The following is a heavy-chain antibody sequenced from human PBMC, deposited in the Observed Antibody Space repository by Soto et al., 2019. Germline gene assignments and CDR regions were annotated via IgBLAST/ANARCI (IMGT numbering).Heavy chain of an antibody. D-gene: IGHD3-10*01. CDR3: ARLGSYGSGSLDP. CDR2: IMSYNGNT. Sequence: QVQLVQSGAEVKKPGASVKVSCKASGYTFTSYAVNWVRQAPGQGLEWMGWIMSYNGNTNYAQNLQGRVTMTTDTSTSTAYMELRSLRSNDTAVYYCARLGSYGSGSLDPWGQGTLVTVSS. J-gene: IGHJ5*02. CDR1: GYTFTSYA. V-gene: IGHV1-18*01.